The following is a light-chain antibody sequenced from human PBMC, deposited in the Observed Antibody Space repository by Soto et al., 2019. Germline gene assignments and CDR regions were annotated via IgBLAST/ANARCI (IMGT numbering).Light chain of an antibody. CDR1: QSVRSN. J-gene: IGKJ3*01. CDR3: QQYGSSPFT. Sequence: EIVMTQSPATLSVSLGERVTLSCRASQSVRSNLAWYQQKPGQAPRLLIYGASTRATGVPASFSGRGSGTEFTLTISRLEPEDFAVYYCQQYGSSPFTFGPGTKVDIK. V-gene: IGKV3-15*01. CDR2: GAS.